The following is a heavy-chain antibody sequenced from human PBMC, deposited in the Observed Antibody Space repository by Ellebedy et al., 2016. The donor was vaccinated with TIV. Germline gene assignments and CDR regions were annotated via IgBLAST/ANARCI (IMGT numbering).Heavy chain of an antibody. CDR3: ARDHVMLVLGY. Sequence: AASVKVSCKASGYTFTSYYMHWVRQAPGQGLEWMGIINPSGGSTSYAQKFQGWVTMTRDTSISTAYMELRSLRSDDTAVYYCARDHVMLVLGYWGQGTLVTVSS. D-gene: IGHD3-9*01. J-gene: IGHJ4*02. V-gene: IGHV1-46*01. CDR1: GYTFTSYY. CDR2: INPSGGST.